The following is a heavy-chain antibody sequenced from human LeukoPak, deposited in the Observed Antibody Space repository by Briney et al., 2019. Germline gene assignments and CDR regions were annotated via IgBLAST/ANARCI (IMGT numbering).Heavy chain of an antibody. CDR2: INHRGST. J-gene: IGHJ5*02. CDR3: ARRPQLWFAGMGIDP. D-gene: IGHD5-18*01. CDR1: GGSFSGDY. Sequence: PSETLSLTCAVYGGSFSGDYWSWIRQPPGKGLEWIGEINHRGSTNYNPSLKSRVTISVDTSKNQFSLKLSSATAADTAVYYCARRPQLWFAGMGIDPWGQGTLVTVSS. V-gene: IGHV4-34*01.